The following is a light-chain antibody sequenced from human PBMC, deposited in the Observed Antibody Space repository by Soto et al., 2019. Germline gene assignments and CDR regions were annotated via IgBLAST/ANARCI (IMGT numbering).Light chain of an antibody. V-gene: IGKV1-5*03. CDR1: QTISSW. J-gene: IGKJ4*01. CDR3: QHYYTSSPLT. CDR2: KAS. Sequence: DIQMTQSPSTLSGSVGDRVTITCRASQTISSWLAWYRQKPGKAPKLLIYKASTLKSGVPSRFSGSGSGTEFTLTISSLQPDDFATYYCQHYYTSSPLTFGGGTKVDIK.